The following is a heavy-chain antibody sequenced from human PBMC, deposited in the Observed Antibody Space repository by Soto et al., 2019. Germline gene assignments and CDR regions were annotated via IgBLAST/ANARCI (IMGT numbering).Heavy chain of an antibody. CDR3: AKDRKGHSSGFIV. Sequence: GGSLRLSCTASGFTFSSYAMSWVRQAPGKGLEWVSAISGSGGSTYYADSVKGRFTISRDNSKNTLYLQMNSLRAEDTAVYYCAKDRKGHSSGFIVWGQGTLVTVSS. J-gene: IGHJ4*02. V-gene: IGHV3-23*01. CDR2: ISGSGGST. D-gene: IGHD6-19*01. CDR1: GFTFSSYA.